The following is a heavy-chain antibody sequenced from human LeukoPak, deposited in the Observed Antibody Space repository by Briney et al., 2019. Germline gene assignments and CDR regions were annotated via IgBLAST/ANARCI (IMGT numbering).Heavy chain of an antibody. CDR2: ISGSGGTT. Sequence: GGSLRLSCAASGFTFSTYAMNWVRQAPGKGLEWVSGISGSGGTTYYADSVKGRFTISRDNSKNTLYLQMNSLRAEDTAVYYCAKTPRINYFDYWGQGTLVTVSS. V-gene: IGHV3-23*01. J-gene: IGHJ4*02. CDR3: AKTPRINYFDY. CDR1: GFTFSTYA. D-gene: IGHD5-12*01.